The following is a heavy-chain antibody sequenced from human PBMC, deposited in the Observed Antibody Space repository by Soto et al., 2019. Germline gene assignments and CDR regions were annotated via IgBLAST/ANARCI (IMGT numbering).Heavy chain of an antibody. CDR1: GGSFSGYY. CDR3: ARVATMVRGVIPNWFDP. Sequence: SDTLSLTGAAYGGSFSGYYWPWTRQPPGKGLEWIGEINHSGSTNYNPSLKSRVTISVDTSKNQFSLKLSSVTAADTAVYYCARVATMVRGVIPNWFDPWGQGTLVTVSS. D-gene: IGHD3-10*01. CDR2: INHSGST. V-gene: IGHV4-34*01. J-gene: IGHJ5*02.